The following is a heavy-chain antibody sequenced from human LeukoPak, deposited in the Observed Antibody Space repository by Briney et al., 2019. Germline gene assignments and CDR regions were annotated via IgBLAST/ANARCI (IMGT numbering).Heavy chain of an antibody. Sequence: GGSLRLSCAASGFTFSSYAIHGVRQAPGQGLEGVAVLSDDGSSKYYSDSVKGRFTISRDNSKNMLYLHMNSLGTEDTAVYSCAREHFAATGTGWFDPWGQGTLVTVSS. CDR1: GFTFSSYA. CDR2: LSDDGSSK. J-gene: IGHJ5*02. CDR3: AREHFAATGTGWFDP. D-gene: IGHD6-13*01. V-gene: IGHV3-30-3*01.